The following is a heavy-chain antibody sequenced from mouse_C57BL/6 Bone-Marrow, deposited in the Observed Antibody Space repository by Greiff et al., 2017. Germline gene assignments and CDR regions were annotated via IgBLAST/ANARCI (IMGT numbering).Heavy chain of an antibody. J-gene: IGHJ3*01. CDR2: IRSKSNNYAT. CDR3: GRRDGSRGRFAY. CDR1: GFSFNTYA. Sequence: EVKLMESGGGLVQPKGSLKLSCAASGFSFNTYAMNWVRQAPGQGFEWVARIRSKSNNYATYYADSVKDRFTISRDDSESMLYLQMYNLKTEDTAMYYCGRRDGSRGRFAYWGQGTLVTVSA. D-gene: IGHD1-1*01. V-gene: IGHV10-1*01.